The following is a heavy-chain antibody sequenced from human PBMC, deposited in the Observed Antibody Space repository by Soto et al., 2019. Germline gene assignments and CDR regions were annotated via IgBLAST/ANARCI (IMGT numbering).Heavy chain of an antibody. CDR1: GYTFTSYG. V-gene: IGHV1-18*04. D-gene: IGHD3-10*01. Sequence: QVQLVQSGAEVKKPGASVKVSCKASGYTFTSYGISWGRQAPGQGLEWMGWISAYNGNTNYAQKLQGRVTMTTDTSTSTAYMELRSLRSDATAVYYCARGSPVMVRGVEDFHYWGQGTLVTVSS. CDR2: ISAYNGNT. J-gene: IGHJ4*02. CDR3: ARGSPVMVRGVEDFHY.